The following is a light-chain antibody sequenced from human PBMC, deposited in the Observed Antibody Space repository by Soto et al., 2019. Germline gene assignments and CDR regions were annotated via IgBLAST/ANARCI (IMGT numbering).Light chain of an antibody. V-gene: IGKV3-20*01. J-gene: IGKJ2*01. CDR3: QQYGSSPYT. Sequence: EVVLTQSPGSLSLSPGERATLSWRASQRVSRSYLAWYQQKPGQAPRLLIYIASSRATGIPDRFSGSGSGPDFTLTISRLEPEDFSIDYCQQYGSSPYTFGQGTKLEIK. CDR2: IAS. CDR1: QRVSRSY.